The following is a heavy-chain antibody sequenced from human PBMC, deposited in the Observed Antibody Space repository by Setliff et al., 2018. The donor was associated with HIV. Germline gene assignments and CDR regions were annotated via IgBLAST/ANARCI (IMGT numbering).Heavy chain of an antibody. Sequence: PSVKVSCKASGGIFSRFAFSWVRQAPGQGLEWMGGIIPIFGTPNYAQKFQGRVTITTDESTNTVYMELYSLTSEDTAIYYCASSAGAVPTTAPYGDYYYYFYMDVWGKGTTVPSP. D-gene: IGHD1-1*01. CDR3: ASSAGAVPTTAPYGDYYYYFYMDV. CDR2: IIPIFGTP. CDR1: GGIFSRFA. V-gene: IGHV1-69*05. J-gene: IGHJ6*03.